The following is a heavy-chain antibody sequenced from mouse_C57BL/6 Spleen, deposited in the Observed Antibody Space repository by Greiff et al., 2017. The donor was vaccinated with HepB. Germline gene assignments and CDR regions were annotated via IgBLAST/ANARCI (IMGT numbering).Heavy chain of an antibody. J-gene: IGHJ2*01. CDR2: IHPNSGST. CDR3: ARWVYYYGSSYEGDY. CDR1: GYTFTSYW. V-gene: IGHV1-64*01. D-gene: IGHD1-1*01. Sequence: QVQLQQPGAELVKPGASVKLSCKASGYTFTSYWMHWVKQRPGQGLEWIGMIHPNSGSTNYNEKFKSKATLTVDKSSSTAYMQLSSLTSEDSAVYYCARWVYYYGSSYEGDYWGQGTTLTVSS.